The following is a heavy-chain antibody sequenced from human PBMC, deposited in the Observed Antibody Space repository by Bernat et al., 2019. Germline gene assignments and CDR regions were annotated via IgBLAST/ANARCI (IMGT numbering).Heavy chain of an antibody. D-gene: IGHD3-16*01. CDR2: ITSDGTNK. J-gene: IGHJ3*02. CDR3: SRTAFVFDDVFDI. CDR1: GFSLSSYL. Sequence: EVKVVESGGGLVQPGGSLRLSCEASGFSLSSYLMHWVRQAPGERLVWVSRITSDGTNKIYADSVKGRFTISRDNAKNTLYLQMNSPRAEDTAVYYCSRTAFVFDDVFDIWGQGTKVTVSS. V-gene: IGHV3-74*01.